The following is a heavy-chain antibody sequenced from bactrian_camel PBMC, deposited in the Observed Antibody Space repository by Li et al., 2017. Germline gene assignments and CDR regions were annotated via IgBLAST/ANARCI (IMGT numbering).Heavy chain of an antibody. J-gene: IGHJ6*01. V-gene: IGHV3S53*01. CDR2: ITSDDST. CDR3: TADPFAVAAGSRTCAGA. D-gene: IGHD1*01. CDR1: GYSSIVNC. Sequence: HVQLVESGGGSVDAGGSLRLSCAASGYSSIVNCMGWYRQGIGEEREGVAAIITSDDSTYYTDSVKGRFTISRDNTKRTLYLQMNNLKPEDTGVYYCTADPFAVAAGSRTCAGAWSQGTQVTVS.